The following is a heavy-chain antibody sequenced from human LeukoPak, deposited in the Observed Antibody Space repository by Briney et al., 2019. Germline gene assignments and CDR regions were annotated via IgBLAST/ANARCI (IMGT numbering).Heavy chain of an antibody. CDR2: INPNSGGT. V-gene: IGHV1-2*04. Sequence: ASVKVSCKASGYTFTGYYIHWVRQAPGQGLEWMGWINPNSGGTNYAQKFQGWVTVTRDTSISTVYMELSRLKSDDTAVYYCAKVAGYYGSGSYVFEYWGQGTLVTVS. J-gene: IGHJ4*02. CDR3: AKVAGYYGSGSYVFEY. D-gene: IGHD3-10*01. CDR1: GYTFTGYY.